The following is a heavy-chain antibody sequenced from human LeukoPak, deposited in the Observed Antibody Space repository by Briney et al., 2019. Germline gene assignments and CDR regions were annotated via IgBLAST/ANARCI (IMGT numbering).Heavy chain of an antibody. V-gene: IGHV4-39*07. CDR1: GGSISSSSYY. Sequence: SETLSLTCTVSGGSISSSSYYWGWIRQPPGKGLEWIGSIYYSGSTYYNPSLKSRVTISVDTSKNQFSLKLGSVTAADTAVYYCARDQALGIADYWGQGTLVTVSS. J-gene: IGHJ4*02. CDR2: IYYSGST. D-gene: IGHD6-13*01. CDR3: ARDQALGIADY.